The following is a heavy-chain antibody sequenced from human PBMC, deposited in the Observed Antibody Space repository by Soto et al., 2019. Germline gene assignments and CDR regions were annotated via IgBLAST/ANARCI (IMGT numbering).Heavy chain of an antibody. V-gene: IGHV3-15*01. CDR1: GLTFSNVW. CDR3: TTTRDPDDY. CDR2: IRRNADGGTT. J-gene: IGHJ4*02. Sequence: EVQLVESGGGLVRPGGSLRLSCAASGLTFSNVWMSWVRQAPGKGLEWVGRIRRNADGGTTDYAAPVKGRFTISRDDSKNTLYLQMNGLKTEDTALYYCTTTRDPDDYWGRGTLVTVSS.